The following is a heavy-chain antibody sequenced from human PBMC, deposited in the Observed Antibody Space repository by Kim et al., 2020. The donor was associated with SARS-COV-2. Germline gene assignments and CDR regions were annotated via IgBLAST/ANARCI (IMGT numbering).Heavy chain of an antibody. V-gene: IGHV3-33*01. CDR1: GFTFSSYG. Sequence: GGSLRLSCAASGFTFSSYGMHWVRQAPGKGLEWVAVIWYDGSNKYYADSVKGRFTISRDNSKNTLYLQMNSLRAEDTAVYYCARDRGGRTTYYYYGMDVWGQGTTVTVSS. D-gene: IGHD4-17*01. CDR3: ARDRGGRTTYYYYGMDV. J-gene: IGHJ6*02. CDR2: IWYDGSNK.